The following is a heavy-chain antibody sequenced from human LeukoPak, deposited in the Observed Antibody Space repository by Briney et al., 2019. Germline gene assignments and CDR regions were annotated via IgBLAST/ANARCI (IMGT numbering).Heavy chain of an antibody. Sequence: GGSPRLSCAPSGCTSSGHWGHWVPDAPGRGVLWISRINSDASEKNYADCVKGRFTISRDNAKNTVYLQINSLRDEDTAVYYCARICSSTDCLIPDWGQGTLVTVSS. J-gene: IGHJ4*02. V-gene: IGHV3-74*01. CDR3: ARICSSTDCLIPD. CDR2: INSDASEK. CDR1: GCTSSGHW. D-gene: IGHD2-2*01.